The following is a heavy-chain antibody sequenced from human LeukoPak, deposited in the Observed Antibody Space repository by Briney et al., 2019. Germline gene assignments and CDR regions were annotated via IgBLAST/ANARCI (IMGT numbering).Heavy chain of an antibody. Sequence: GGSLRLSCAASGFTFSSYSMNWVRQAPGKGLEWVSSISSSSSYIYYADSVKGRFTISRDNAKNSLYLQMNSLRAEDTAVYYCARYWFGELLPITYYFDYWGQGTLVTVSS. D-gene: IGHD3-10*01. J-gene: IGHJ4*02. V-gene: IGHV3-21*01. CDR3: ARYWFGELLPITYYFDY. CDR2: ISSSSSYI. CDR1: GFTFSSYS.